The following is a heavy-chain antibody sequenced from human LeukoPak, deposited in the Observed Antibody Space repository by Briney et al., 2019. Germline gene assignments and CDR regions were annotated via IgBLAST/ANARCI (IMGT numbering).Heavy chain of an antibody. CDR3: ARRNVGYRSGQLDY. CDR1: GGSISSYY. D-gene: IGHD6-19*01. V-gene: IGHV4-59*01. CDR2: IYYSGST. Sequence: SETLSLTCTVSGGSISSYYWSWIRQFPGKGLEWIGYIYYSGSTNYNPSLKSRVTISVDTSKNQFSLKLSSVTAADTAVYYCARRNVGYRSGQLDYWGQGTLVTVSS. J-gene: IGHJ4*02.